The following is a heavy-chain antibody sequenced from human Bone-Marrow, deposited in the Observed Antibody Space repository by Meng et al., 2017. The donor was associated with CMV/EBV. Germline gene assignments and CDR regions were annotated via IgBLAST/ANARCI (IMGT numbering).Heavy chain of an antibody. CDR1: GFTFSSYS. V-gene: IGHV3-21*01. D-gene: IGHD3-10*01. Sequence: GGSLRLSCAASGFTFSSYSMNWVRQAPGKGLEWVSSISSSSSYIYYADSVKGRFTISRDNAKNSLYLQMNSLRAEDTAVYYCARGILWFGEFDYGMDVWGRGTTVTVSS. J-gene: IGHJ6*02. CDR3: ARGILWFGEFDYGMDV. CDR2: ISSSSSYI.